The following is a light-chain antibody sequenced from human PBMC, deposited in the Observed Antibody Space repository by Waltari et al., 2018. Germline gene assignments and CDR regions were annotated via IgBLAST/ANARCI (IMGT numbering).Light chain of an antibody. CDR3: QQYNNWPLT. Sequence: EIVMTQSPATLSVSPGERATLSCRASQSVSSSLAWYQQKPGQAPMLLIYGASARATGIPARFSGSGSGTEFTLTISSLQSEDFAVYYCQQYNNWPLTFGGGTKVDIK. CDR1: QSVSSS. V-gene: IGKV3-15*01. CDR2: GAS. J-gene: IGKJ4*01.